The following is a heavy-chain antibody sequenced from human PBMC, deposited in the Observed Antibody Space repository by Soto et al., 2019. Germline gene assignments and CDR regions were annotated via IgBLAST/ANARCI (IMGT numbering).Heavy chain of an antibody. Sequence: QVQLQESGPGLVKPSGTLSLTCTVSNASISSRKWWTWVRQTPGKGLEWIGEIYHSGSINHNPSLKSRVTISLDKSKNQFSLKMTSVTAADTAVYYCASKFGELLADAFDIWGQGTVVTVSS. CDR1: NASISSRKW. J-gene: IGHJ3*02. CDR2: IYHSGSI. V-gene: IGHV4-4*02. D-gene: IGHD3-10*01. CDR3: ASKFGELLADAFDI.